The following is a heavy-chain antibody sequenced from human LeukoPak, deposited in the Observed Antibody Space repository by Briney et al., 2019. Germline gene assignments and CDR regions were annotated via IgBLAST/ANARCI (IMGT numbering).Heavy chain of an antibody. CDR2: ISSSSSYI. D-gene: IGHD7-27*01. J-gene: IGHJ4*02. Sequence: GGSLRLSCAASGFTFSSYSINWVRQAAGKGLEWVSSISSSSSYIYYADSVKGRFSISRDNAKNSLYLQMNSLRAEDTAVYYCARVPRTGDWDYWGQGTLVTVSS. CDR3: ARVPRTGDWDY. CDR1: GFTFSSYS. V-gene: IGHV3-21*01.